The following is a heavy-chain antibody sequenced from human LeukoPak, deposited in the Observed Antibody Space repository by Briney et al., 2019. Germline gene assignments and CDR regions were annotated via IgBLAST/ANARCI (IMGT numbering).Heavy chain of an antibody. D-gene: IGHD5-18*01. V-gene: IGHV3-7*01. CDR3: ARQGALGQLWYRHTSYYFDY. J-gene: IGHJ4*02. CDR1: GFTFISYW. Sequence: GGALRLSCAASGFTFISYWMSWVRQAPGKGLEWVANIKQDGSEKYYVDSVKGRFTISRDNAKNSLYLQINSLRAEDTAVYYCARQGALGQLWYRHTSYYFDYWGQGTLVTVSS. CDR2: IKQDGSEK.